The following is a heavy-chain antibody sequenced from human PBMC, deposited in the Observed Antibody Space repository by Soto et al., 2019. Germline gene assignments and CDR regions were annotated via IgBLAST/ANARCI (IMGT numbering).Heavy chain of an antibody. V-gene: IGHV3-7*01. Sequence: EVQLVESGGGLVQPGGSLRLSCAASGFSFSSYTMSWVRQAPGKGLEWVANIKQDVSEIYNVDSVKGRFTISRDNAKNSLYLQMNSLRAEDTAVYYCARGGLRYFASWGQGTLVTVSS. J-gene: IGHJ4*02. CDR1: GFSFSSYT. D-gene: IGHD3-9*01. CDR2: IKQDVSEI. CDR3: ARGGLRYFAS.